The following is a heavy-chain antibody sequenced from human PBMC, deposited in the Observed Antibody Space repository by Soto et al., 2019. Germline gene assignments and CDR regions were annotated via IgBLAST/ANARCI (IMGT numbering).Heavy chain of an antibody. V-gene: IGHV3-30-3*01. CDR1: GFTFSSYA. CDR3: AREGYSDFWSGYSNWFDP. CDR2: ISYDGSNK. D-gene: IGHD3-3*01. J-gene: IGHJ5*02. Sequence: GGSLRLSCAASGFTFSSYAMHWVRQAPGKGLEWVAVISYDGSNKYYADSVKGRFTISRDNSKNTLYLQMNSLRAEDTAVYYCAREGYSDFWSGYSNWFDPWGQGTLVTVSS.